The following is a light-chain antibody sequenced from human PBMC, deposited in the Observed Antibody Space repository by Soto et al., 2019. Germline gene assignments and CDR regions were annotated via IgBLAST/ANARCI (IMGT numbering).Light chain of an antibody. CDR3: SSYTTAGTYV. Sequence: VLTQPASVSGSPGQSITISCIGTSSDIGTYNYVAWYQQHPAKTPKLIIYHVSYRPSGVSNRFSGSNSGNTASLTISGLQAEDEADYYCSSYTTAGTYVFGTGTKV. V-gene: IGLV2-14*01. J-gene: IGLJ1*01. CDR2: HVS. CDR1: SSDIGTYNY.